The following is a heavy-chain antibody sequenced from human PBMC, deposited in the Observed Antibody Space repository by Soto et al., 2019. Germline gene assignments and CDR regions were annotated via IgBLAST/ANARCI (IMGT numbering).Heavy chain of an antibody. CDR2: VYYSGST. D-gene: IGHD6-13*01. CDR3: AREDSSSWHSNGWFDP. J-gene: IGHJ5*02. V-gene: IGHV4-59*01. Sequence: SETLSLTCTVSGGSISTYYWSWIRQPPGKGLEWIGYVYYSGSTNYNPSLKSRVTISVDTSKNQFSLKLSSVTAADTAVYYCAREDSSSWHSNGWFDPWGQGTLVTVSS. CDR1: GGSISTYY.